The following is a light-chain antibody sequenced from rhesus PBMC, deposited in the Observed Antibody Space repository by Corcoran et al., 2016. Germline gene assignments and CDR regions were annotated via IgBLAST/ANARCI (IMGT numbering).Light chain of an antibody. CDR1: QSVGSY. Sequence: ETVVTQSPATLSLSTGERATLSCRASQSVGSYLAWYQQKPGQAPSFLIYGTSSRATGIPDRFSGSGYGTDFTLPVSSLEPEDVGVYSCQQSSNLWTFGQGTKVEIK. V-gene: IGKV3-24*04. CDR3: QQSSNLWT. CDR2: GTS. J-gene: IGKJ1*01.